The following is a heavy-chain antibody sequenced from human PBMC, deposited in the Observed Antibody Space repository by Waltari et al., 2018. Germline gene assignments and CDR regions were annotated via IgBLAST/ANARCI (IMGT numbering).Heavy chain of an antibody. J-gene: IGHJ5*02. V-gene: IGHV4-39*01. CDR1: VGSISSGGNY. CDR2: IYYSGST. D-gene: IGHD5-12*01. Sequence: QLRLQESGPGLVKPSETLSLICTVSVGSISSGGNYWGWIRQSPGKGLEWIGSIYYSGSTHYNPTLESRVTISGDTSKNQFSLKVSSVTAADTAVYYCARHWKRSGYRFDPWGQGTLVTVSS. CDR3: ARHWKRSGYRFDP.